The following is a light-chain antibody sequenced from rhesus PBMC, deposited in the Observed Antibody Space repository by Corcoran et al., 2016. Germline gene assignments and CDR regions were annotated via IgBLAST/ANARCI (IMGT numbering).Light chain of an antibody. J-gene: IGLJ1*01. CDR1: NSDIGSYND. V-gene: IGLV2S9*01. Sequence: QSALTQPPSVSRSLGQSVTISCTGTNSDIGSYNDVSWYHQHPGTAPRLLIYDVSKRSSGVSDRFSGSKSGNTASLTISGLQAEDEAAYYCCSYTSGNTYIFGGGTRHTVL. CDR2: DVS. CDR3: CSYTSGNTYI.